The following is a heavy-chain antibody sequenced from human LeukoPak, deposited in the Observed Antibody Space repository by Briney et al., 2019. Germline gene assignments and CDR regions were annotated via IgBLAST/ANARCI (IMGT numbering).Heavy chain of an antibody. V-gene: IGHV3-30*02. CDR3: AKELPGSSWYSNWFDP. D-gene: IGHD6-13*01. Sequence: QTGGSLRLSCTTSGFTFSSSAMHWVRQTPGKGLEWVAYIKYDGDEKYYVDSVKGRFTISRDNSKNTLYLQMNSLRVEDTAVYYCAKELPGSSWYSNWFDPWGQGTLVTVSS. CDR2: IKYDGDEK. J-gene: IGHJ5*02. CDR1: GFTFSSSA.